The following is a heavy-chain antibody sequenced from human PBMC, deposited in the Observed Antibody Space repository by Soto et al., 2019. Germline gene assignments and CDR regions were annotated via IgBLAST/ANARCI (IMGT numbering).Heavy chain of an antibody. Sequence: SETLSLTCAVYGGSFSGYYWSWIRQPPGKGLEWIGEINHSGSTNYNPSLKSRVTISVDTSKNPFSLKLSSVTAADTAVYYCARGRRDSSSYYYYRMDVWGQGTTVTVSS. V-gene: IGHV4-34*01. CDR1: GGSFSGYY. J-gene: IGHJ6*02. D-gene: IGHD6-13*01. CDR3: ARGRRDSSSYYYYRMDV. CDR2: INHSGST.